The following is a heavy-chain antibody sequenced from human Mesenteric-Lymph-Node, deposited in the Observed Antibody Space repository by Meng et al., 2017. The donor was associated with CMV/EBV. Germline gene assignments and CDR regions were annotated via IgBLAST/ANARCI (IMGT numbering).Heavy chain of an antibody. CDR2: INAGNGNT. Sequence: CKASGSTFTSYAMHWVRQAPGQRLEWMGWINAGNGNTKYSQKFQGRVTITRDTSASTAYMELSSLRSEDTAVYYCAIEGGTSSGLDYWGQGTLVTVSS. CDR1: GSTFTSYA. J-gene: IGHJ4*02. CDR3: AIEGGTSSGLDY. D-gene: IGHD2-15*01. V-gene: IGHV1-3*01.